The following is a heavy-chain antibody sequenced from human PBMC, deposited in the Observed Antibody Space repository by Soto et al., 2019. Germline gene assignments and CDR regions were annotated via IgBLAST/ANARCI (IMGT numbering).Heavy chain of an antibody. CDR3: AAAAGTARFDY. CDR2: INAGNGNT. J-gene: IGHJ4*02. CDR1: GYTFTSYA. Sequence: QVQLVQSGAEVKKPGASVKVSCKASGYTFTSYAMHWVRQAPGQRLEWMGWINAGNGNTKYSQKFQGRVTITRDTSASTAYMELSSLRYEDTAVYYCAAAAGTARFDYWGQGTLVTVSS. D-gene: IGHD6-13*01. V-gene: IGHV1-3*01.